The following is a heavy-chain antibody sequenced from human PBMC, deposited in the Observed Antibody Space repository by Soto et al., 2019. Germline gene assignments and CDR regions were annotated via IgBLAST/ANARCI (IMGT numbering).Heavy chain of an antibody. CDR2: IKQDGSET. CDR3: AWQSYQAGEY. D-gene: IGHD3-16*01. V-gene: IGHV3-7*01. CDR1: GFTFSSFW. Sequence: EVQLVESGGGLVQPGGSLRLSCAPSGFTFSSFWMSWVRQPPGKGLEWVANIKQDGSETFYVGSVQGRFTISRDRAKNSLYLQINSLRAEDTAVYYCAWQSYQAGEYWGQETRVTVSS. J-gene: IGHJ4*02.